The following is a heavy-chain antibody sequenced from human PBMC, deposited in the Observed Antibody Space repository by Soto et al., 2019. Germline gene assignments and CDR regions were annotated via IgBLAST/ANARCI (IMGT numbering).Heavy chain of an antibody. CDR2: IRSKSNKYAT. CDR3: SRGSYYSSY. D-gene: IGHD1-26*01. J-gene: IGHJ4*02. Sequence: SGGSLRLSCTASGFSFSCSAMHWVRQASGKGLEWVGRIRSKSNKYATLYAASVKGRFTISRDDSQNTAYLQMESLKSEDTAVYYCSRGSYYSSYWGQGTLVTVSS. V-gene: IGHV3-73*01. CDR1: GFSFSCSA.